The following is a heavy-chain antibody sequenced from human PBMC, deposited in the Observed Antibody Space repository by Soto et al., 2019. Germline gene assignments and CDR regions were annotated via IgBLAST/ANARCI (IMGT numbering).Heavy chain of an antibody. CDR2: IYYSGST. V-gene: IGHV4-39*01. J-gene: IGHJ6*02. CDR3: RVWDGDASFYYYYSMDV. D-gene: IGHD4-17*01. Sequence: QLQLQESGPGLVKPSETLSLTCTVSGGSISSSSYYWGWIRQPPGKGLEWIGSIYYSGSTYYNPSLKSRVTISVDTSKNQFSLKLSSVTAADTAVYYCRVWDGDASFYYYYSMDVWGQGTTVTVSS. CDR1: GGSISSSSYY.